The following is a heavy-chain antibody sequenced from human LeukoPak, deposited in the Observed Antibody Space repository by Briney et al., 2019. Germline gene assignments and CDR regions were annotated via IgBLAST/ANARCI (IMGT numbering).Heavy chain of an antibody. Sequence: GGSLRLSCAASGFTLSSYGMSWVRQAPGKGLEWVSAISDGDGNAYYADSVKGRFTISRDNTKNTLYLQMNSLIAEDTATYYCAKAKSYGDYVNYFDYWGQGTRVTVSS. D-gene: IGHD4-17*01. CDR2: ISDGDGNA. CDR1: GFTLSSYG. V-gene: IGHV3-23*01. J-gene: IGHJ4*02. CDR3: AKAKSYGDYVNYFDY.